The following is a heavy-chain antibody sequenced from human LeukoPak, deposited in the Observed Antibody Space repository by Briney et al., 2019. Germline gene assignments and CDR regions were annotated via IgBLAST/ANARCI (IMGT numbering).Heavy chain of an antibody. CDR2: INPYNGNT. CDR3: ARAVDYYDSGNYFNAPFDY. V-gene: IGHV1-18*01. D-gene: IGHD3-10*01. J-gene: IGHJ4*02. CDR1: GYTFKTYG. Sequence: GASVKLSCKTSGYTFKTYGISWVRQAPGQGLEWVGWINPYNGNTKSAQKIRGRVTMTTDRSTTTAYLELMSLRFDDTAVYYCARAVDYYDSGNYFNAPFDYWGQGTLVTASS.